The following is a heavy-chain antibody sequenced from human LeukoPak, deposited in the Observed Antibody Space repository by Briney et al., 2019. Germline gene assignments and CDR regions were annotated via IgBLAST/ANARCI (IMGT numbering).Heavy chain of an antibody. J-gene: IGHJ4*02. CDR3: ARVNYDSSGYKFDY. CDR2: IYYTGST. V-gene: IGHV4-59*01. D-gene: IGHD3-22*01. CDR1: GGSISTYY. Sequence: SETLSLTCTVSGGSISTYYWSWIRQPPGKGLEWIGYIYYTGSTNYNPSLKSRVTISVDTSKNQFSLKLSSVTAADTAMYYCARVNYDSSGYKFDYWGQGTLVTVSS.